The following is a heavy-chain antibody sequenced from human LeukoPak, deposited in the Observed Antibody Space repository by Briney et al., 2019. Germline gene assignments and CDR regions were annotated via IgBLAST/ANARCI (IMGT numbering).Heavy chain of an antibody. Sequence: GGSLRLSCAASGFNFSTYWMTWVRQVLGKGLEWVANIKEDGSEIYYVDAVKGRFSISRDNAKTSLYLQMNSLRAEDTAVYYCARVQSGYKGLYMDVWGKGTTVTVSS. D-gene: IGHD5-24*01. J-gene: IGHJ6*03. CDR3: ARVQSGYKGLYMDV. V-gene: IGHV3-7*01. CDR2: IKEDGSEI. CDR1: GFNFSTYW.